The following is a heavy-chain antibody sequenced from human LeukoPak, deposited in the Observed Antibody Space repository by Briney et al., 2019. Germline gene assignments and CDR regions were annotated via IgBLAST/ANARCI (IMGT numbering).Heavy chain of an antibody. CDR2: IYYSGST. D-gene: IGHD6-19*01. Sequence: ASETLSLTCTVSGGSISSSSYYWGWIRQPPGKGLEWIGSIYYSGSTYYNPSLKSRVTISVDTSKNQFSLKLSSVTAADTAVYYCARIRTQGNSGWYWGYEYYFDYWGQGTLVTVSS. CDR3: ARIRTQGNSGWYWGYEYYFDY. J-gene: IGHJ4*02. V-gene: IGHV4-39*01. CDR1: GGSISSSSYY.